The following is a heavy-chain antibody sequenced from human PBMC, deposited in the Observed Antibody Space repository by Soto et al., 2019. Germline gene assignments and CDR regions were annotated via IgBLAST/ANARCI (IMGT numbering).Heavy chain of an antibody. D-gene: IGHD3-3*01. CDR3: ARDRLESYDFWSGYLN. Sequence: SETLSLTCTVSGGSISSGDYYCSWIRQPPGKGLEWIGYIYYSGSTYYNPSLKSRVTISVDTSKNQFSLKLSSVTAADTAVYYCARDRLESYDFWSGYLNWGQGTLVTVSS. CDR2: IYYSGST. V-gene: IGHV4-30-4*01. CDR1: GGSISSGDYY. J-gene: IGHJ4*02.